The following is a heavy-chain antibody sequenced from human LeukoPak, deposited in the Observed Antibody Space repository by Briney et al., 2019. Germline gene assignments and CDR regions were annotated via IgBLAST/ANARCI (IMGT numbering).Heavy chain of an antibody. CDR1: GGTFSSYA. V-gene: IGHV1-69*04. D-gene: IGHD6-13*01. J-gene: IGHJ6*02. Sequence: ASVKVSCKASGGTFSSYAISWVRQAPGQGLEWMGRIIPILGIANYAQKFQGRVTITADKSTSTAYMELSSLRAEDTAVYYCARAYSSSWYLYYGMDVWGQGTTVTVSS. CDR2: IIPILGIA. CDR3: ARAYSSSWYLYYGMDV.